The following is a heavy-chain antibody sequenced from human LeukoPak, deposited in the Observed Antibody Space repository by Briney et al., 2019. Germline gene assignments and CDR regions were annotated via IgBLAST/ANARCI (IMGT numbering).Heavy chain of an antibody. Sequence: GRSLRLSCAASGFTFDDYAMHWVRQAPGKGLEWVSGISWNSGSIGYADSVKGRFTISRDDAKNSLYLQMNSLRAEDTALYYCAKDTVAGTSEYCYGMDVWGQGTTVTVSS. CDR2: ISWNSGSI. V-gene: IGHV3-9*01. D-gene: IGHD6-19*01. CDR3: AKDTVAGTSEYCYGMDV. J-gene: IGHJ6*02. CDR1: GFTFDDYA.